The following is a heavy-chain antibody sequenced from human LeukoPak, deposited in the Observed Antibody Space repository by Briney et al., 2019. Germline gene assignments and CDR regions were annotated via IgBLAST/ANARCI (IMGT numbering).Heavy chain of an antibody. Sequence: PGGSLRLSCAASGFTFSSFGMHWVRQAPGKELEWVAVISYDGSNKYYADSVKGRFTISRDNSQNTLYLQMNSQRLEDTAVYYCGRLMGGYDSYFYGMDVWGQGTTVTVSS. CDR1: GFTFSSFG. CDR2: ISYDGSNK. CDR3: GRLMGGYDSYFYGMDV. J-gene: IGHJ6*02. D-gene: IGHD5-12*01. V-gene: IGHV3-30*03.